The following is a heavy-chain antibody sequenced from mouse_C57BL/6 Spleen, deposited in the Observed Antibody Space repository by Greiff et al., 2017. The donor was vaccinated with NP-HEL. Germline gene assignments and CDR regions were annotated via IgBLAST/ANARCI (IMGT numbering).Heavy chain of an antibody. Sequence: QVQLQQSGPELVKPGASVKISCKASGYAFSSSWMNWVKQRPGKGLEWIGRIYPGDGDTNYNGKFKGKATLTADKSSSTAYMQLSSLTSEDSAVYFCASLIYYGNDYWGQGTTLTVSS. CDR1: GYAFSSSW. CDR2: IYPGDGDT. D-gene: IGHD2-1*01. V-gene: IGHV1-82*01. J-gene: IGHJ2*01. CDR3: ASLIYYGNDY.